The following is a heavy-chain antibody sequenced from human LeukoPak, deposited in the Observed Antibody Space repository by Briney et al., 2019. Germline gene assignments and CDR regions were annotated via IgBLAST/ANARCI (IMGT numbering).Heavy chain of an antibody. Sequence: PSETLSLTCTVSGGFISSYYWSWIRQPPGKGLEWIGYIYYSGSTNYNPSLKSRVTISVDTSKNQFSLKLSSVTAADTAVYYCARDVNSGSYAVWGQGTLVTVSS. CDR1: GGFISSYY. J-gene: IGHJ4*02. V-gene: IGHV4-59*01. CDR3: ARDVNSGSYAV. D-gene: IGHD1-26*01. CDR2: IYYSGST.